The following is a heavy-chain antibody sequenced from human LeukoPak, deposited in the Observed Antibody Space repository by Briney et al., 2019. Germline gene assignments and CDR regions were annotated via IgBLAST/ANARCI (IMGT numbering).Heavy chain of an antibody. V-gene: IGHV4-39*01. CDR3: ARVTDYYDSSGYYF. CDR2: IYYSGST. D-gene: IGHD3-22*01. J-gene: IGHJ4*02. Sequence: SETLSLTCNVSGDSISSGTYYWGWVRQPPGKGLEWIGTIYYSGSTYYNPSLKSRVIISVDTSKNQFFLKLSSVTAADTAVYYCARVTDYYDSSGYYFWGQGTLVTVSS. CDR1: GDSISSGTYY.